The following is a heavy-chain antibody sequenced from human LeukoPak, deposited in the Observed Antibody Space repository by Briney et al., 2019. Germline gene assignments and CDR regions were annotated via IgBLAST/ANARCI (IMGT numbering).Heavy chain of an antibody. CDR3: ARGGWSSSSFRSGTTAEYFQH. D-gene: IGHD6-13*01. CDR1: GGSISSGDYY. J-gene: IGHJ1*01. CDR2: IYYSGST. V-gene: IGHV4-30-4*02. Sequence: SETLSLTCTVSGGSISSGDYYWSWIRQPPGKGLEWIGYIYYSGSTYYNPSLKSRVTISVDTSKNQFSLKLSSVTAADTAVYYCARGGWSSSSFRSGTTAEYFQHWGQGTLVTVSS.